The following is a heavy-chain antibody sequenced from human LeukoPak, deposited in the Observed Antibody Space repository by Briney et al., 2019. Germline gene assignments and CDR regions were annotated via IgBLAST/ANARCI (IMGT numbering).Heavy chain of an antibody. V-gene: IGHV4-59*08. Sequence: SETLSLTCSVSGGSISSYYWSWIRQPPGKGLEWIGYIYYSGGTSYNPSLKSRVTISVDTSKNQFSLKLSSVTAADTAVYYCARYTGEDNWFDPWGQGTLVTVSS. D-gene: IGHD7-27*01. CDR2: IYYSGGT. CDR1: GGSISSYY. CDR3: ARYTGEDNWFDP. J-gene: IGHJ5*02.